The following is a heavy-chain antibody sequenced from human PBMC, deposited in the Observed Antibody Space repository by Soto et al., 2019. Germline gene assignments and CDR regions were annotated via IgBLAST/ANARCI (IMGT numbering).Heavy chain of an antibody. CDR1: GGTFSSYA. CDR2: IIPIFGTA. V-gene: IGHV1-69*13. CDR3: ARGPYDSSGYSYFDY. D-gene: IGHD3-22*01. J-gene: IGHJ4*02. Sequence: GASVKVSCKASGGTFSSYAISWVRQAPGQGLEWMGGIIPIFGTANYAQKFQGRVTITADESTSTAYMELSSLRSEDTAVYYCARGPYDSSGYSYFDYWGQGTLVTVSS.